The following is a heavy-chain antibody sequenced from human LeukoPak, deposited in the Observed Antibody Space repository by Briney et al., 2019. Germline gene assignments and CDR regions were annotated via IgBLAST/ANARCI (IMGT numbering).Heavy chain of an antibody. CDR2: IYHSGST. CDR1: GGSISSGGYS. J-gene: IGHJ4*02. CDR3: ARAPGRVVVYFDY. Sequence: PSETLSLTCTVSGGSISSGGYSWSWIRQPPGKGLEWIRYIYHSGSTYYNPSLKSRVTISVDRSKNQFSLKLSSVTAADTAVYYCARAPGRVVVYFDYWGQGTLVTVSS. V-gene: IGHV4-30-2*01. D-gene: IGHD3-22*01.